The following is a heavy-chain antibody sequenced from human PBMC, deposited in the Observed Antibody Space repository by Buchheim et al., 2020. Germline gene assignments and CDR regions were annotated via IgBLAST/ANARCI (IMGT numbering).Heavy chain of an antibody. CDR1: GYTFTGYY. Sequence: QVQLVQSGAEVKKPGASVKVSCKASGYTFTGYYMHWVRQAPGQGLEWMGWINPNSGGTNYAQKFQGRVTMTRDTSLRPANMELSRLRSDDPAVYYCARDKVLRYRGSYSGYYYYGMDVWGQGTT. D-gene: IGHD1-26*01. J-gene: IGHJ6*02. CDR2: INPNSGGT. V-gene: IGHV1-2*02. CDR3: ARDKVLRYRGSYSGYYYYGMDV.